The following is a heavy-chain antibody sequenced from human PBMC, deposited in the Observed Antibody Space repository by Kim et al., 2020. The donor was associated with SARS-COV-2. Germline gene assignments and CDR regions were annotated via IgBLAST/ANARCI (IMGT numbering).Heavy chain of an antibody. J-gene: IGHJ4*02. Sequence: SETLSLTCTVSGGSISSGGYYWSWIRQHPGKGLEWIGYIYYSGSTYYNPSLKSRVTISVDTSKNQFSLKLSSVTAADTAVYYCARGGYYYDSSGYYPPYFDYWGQGTLVTVSS. CDR2: IYYSGST. CDR3: ARGGYYYDSSGYYPPYFDY. D-gene: IGHD3-22*01. V-gene: IGHV4-31*03. CDR1: GGSISSGGYY.